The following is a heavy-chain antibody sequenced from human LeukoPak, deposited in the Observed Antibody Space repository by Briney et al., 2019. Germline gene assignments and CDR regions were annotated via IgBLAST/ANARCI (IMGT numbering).Heavy chain of an antibody. CDR2: ISYDGSDK. CDR1: GFTFNDYG. D-gene: IGHD3-10*02. V-gene: IGHV3-30*18. J-gene: IGHJ4*02. Sequence: GGSLRLSCAASGFTFNDYGMHRVRQAPGKGLERVALISYDGSDKFYGDSVKGRFTISRDNSKSTLYLQMNSLRVEDTAVYYCAKVAATLFGFFDYWGQGALVTVSS. CDR3: AKVAATLFGFFDY.